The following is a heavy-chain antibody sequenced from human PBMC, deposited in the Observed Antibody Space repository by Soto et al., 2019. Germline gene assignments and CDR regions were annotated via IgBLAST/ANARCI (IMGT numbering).Heavy chain of an antibody. D-gene: IGHD6-6*01. Sequence: TSETLSLTCTVSGGSISSGGYYRSWIRQHPGKGLEWIGYIYYSGSTYYNPSLKSRVTISVDTSKNQFSLKLSSVTAADTAVYYCARVVYSSSSGRWFDPWGQGTLVTVSS. CDR2: IYYSGST. V-gene: IGHV4-31*03. J-gene: IGHJ5*02. CDR3: ARVVYSSSSGRWFDP. CDR1: GGSISSGGYY.